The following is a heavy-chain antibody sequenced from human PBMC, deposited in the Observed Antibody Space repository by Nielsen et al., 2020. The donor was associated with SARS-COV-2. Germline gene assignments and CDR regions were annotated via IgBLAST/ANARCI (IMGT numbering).Heavy chain of an antibody. CDR2: IGTTGNTM. Sequence: EGSLRLSCAASGVTLSYYEMNWVRQAPGKGLEWLSFIGTTGNTMYNADSVKGRFTISRDNAKNSLYLEMNSLRGEDTAVYYCAGRASGYNYGMNWCQGTLVTVSS. CDR1: GVTLSYYE. D-gene: IGHD5-24*01. CDR3: AGRASGYNYGMN. V-gene: IGHV3-48*03. J-gene: IGHJ4*02.